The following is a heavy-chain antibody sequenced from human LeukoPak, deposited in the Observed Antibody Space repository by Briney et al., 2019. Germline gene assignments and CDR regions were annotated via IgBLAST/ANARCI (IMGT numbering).Heavy chain of an antibody. CDR3: ASYCSSTSCYTFDY. D-gene: IGHD2-2*02. J-gene: IGHJ4*02. CDR2: MNQDGSQK. Sequence: GGSLRLSCAASGFTFSSYWMTWVRQAPGKGLEWVANMNQDGSQKYYLDSVKGRFTISRDNAKNSLNLQMNSLRAEDSAVCYCASYCSSTSCYTFDYWGQGTLVTVSS. V-gene: IGHV3-7*01. CDR1: GFTFSSYW.